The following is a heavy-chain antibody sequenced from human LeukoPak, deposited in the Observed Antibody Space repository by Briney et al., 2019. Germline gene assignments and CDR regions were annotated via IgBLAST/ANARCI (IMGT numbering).Heavy chain of an antibody. J-gene: IGHJ4*02. CDR1: GFTFSSYW. D-gene: IGHD6-19*01. CDR3: AREMQWLTSCFDY. Sequence: GGSLRLSCAASGFTFSSYWMSWVRQAPGKGLEWVANIKQDGSEKYYVDSVKGRFTISRDKAKNSLYLQMNSLRAEDTAVYYCAREMQWLTSCFDYWGQGTLVTVSS. CDR2: IKQDGSEK. V-gene: IGHV3-7*01.